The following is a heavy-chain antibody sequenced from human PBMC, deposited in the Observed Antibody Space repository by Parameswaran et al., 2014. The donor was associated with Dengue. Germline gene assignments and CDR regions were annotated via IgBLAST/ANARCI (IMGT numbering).Heavy chain of an antibody. Sequence: VRQASRKGLEWVSYISSSSSTIYYADSVKGRFTISRDNAKNSLYLQMNSLRAEDTAVYYCARVGCSSTSCYSSFSSSWYTIHDYYYYGMDVWGQGTTVTVSS. D-gene: IGHD2-2*02. V-gene: IGHV3-48*01. CDR2: ISSSSSTI. J-gene: IGHJ6*02. CDR3: ARVGCSSTSCYSSFSSSWYTIHDYYYYGMDV.